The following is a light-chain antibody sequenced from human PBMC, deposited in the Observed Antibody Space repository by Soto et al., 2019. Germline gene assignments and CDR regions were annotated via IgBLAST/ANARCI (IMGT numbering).Light chain of an antibody. J-gene: IGLJ1*01. CDR3: SLDTTSTTLFYV. V-gene: IGLV2-14*01. CDR2: EVT. CDR1: SSDVGNYDF. Sequence: QSVLTLPASVSASPGQSITLSCTGTSSDVGNYDFVSWYQQHPGKAPKLIIYEVTNRPSGVSSRFSGYKSGNTASLTISGIRSEDEAAYYCSLDTTSTTLFYVFGNGTKVTVL.